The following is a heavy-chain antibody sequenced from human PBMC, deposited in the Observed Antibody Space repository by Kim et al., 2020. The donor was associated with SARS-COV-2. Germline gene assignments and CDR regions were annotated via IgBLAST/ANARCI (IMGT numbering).Heavy chain of an antibody. D-gene: IGHD3-16*01. CDR3: ARVWGGRGFDAFDI. J-gene: IGHJ3*02. V-gene: IGHV3-53*01. Sequence: GGSLRLSCAASGFTVSSNYMSWVRQAPGKGLEWVSVIYSGGSTYYADSVKGRFTISRDNSKNTLYLQMNSLRAEDTAVYYCARVWGGRGFDAFDIWGQGTMVTVSS. CDR2: IYSGGST. CDR1: GFTVSSNY.